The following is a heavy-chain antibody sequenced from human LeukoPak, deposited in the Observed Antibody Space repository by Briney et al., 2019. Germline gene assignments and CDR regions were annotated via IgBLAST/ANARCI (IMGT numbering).Heavy chain of an antibody. CDR3: ARGVYIAAAQYGY. CDR2: IYYSRTT. D-gene: IGHD6-13*01. Sequence: SETLSLTCTVSGGAISSYYWSCIRQPPGQGLGCIGYIYYSRTTNYNPSPKSRVTISVDTSKNQFSLKLSSVTAADTAVYYCARGVYIAAAQYGYWGQGTLVTVSS. V-gene: IGHV4-59*01. CDR1: GGAISSYY. J-gene: IGHJ4*02.